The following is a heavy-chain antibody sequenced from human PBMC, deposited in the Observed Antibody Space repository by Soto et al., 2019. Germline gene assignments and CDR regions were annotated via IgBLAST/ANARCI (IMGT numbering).Heavy chain of an antibody. CDR1: GYSFTGYF. Sequence: QVQLVQSGAEVKKPGASVKVSCKASGYSFTGYFMHWVRQVPGQGLEWMGWTNPKSGVTKYPQKFQGRVTMTRDTSISKAYTELTRLRSDDTAVEYCARAHVRLQLGSSDYWGQGTLVTVSS. CDR2: TNPKSGVT. V-gene: IGHV1-2*02. CDR3: ARAHVRLQLGSSDY. D-gene: IGHD6-25*01. J-gene: IGHJ4*02.